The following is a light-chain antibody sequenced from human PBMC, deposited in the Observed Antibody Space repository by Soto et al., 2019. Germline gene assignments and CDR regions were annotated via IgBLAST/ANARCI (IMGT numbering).Light chain of an antibody. V-gene: IGKV1-39*01. CDR1: QTISSS. CDR2: AIS. J-gene: IGKJ1*01. CDR3: QQSYSTPWT. Sequence: DIPMTQSPSSLSASVGDRVTITCRTSQTISSSVNWYQQKPGKAPKLLIYAISNLQSGVPSRFSGSGSGTDFTLTISSLQPEDFATYHCQQSYSTPWTFGQGTEVAIK.